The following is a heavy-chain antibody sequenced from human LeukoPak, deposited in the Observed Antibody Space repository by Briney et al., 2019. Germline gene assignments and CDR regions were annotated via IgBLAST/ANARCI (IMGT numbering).Heavy chain of an antibody. CDR1: GFIFSTYS. V-gene: IGHV3-21*01. CDR3: AKENSGSYYQFDC. CDR2: ISSSTSYI. J-gene: IGHJ4*02. D-gene: IGHD1-26*01. Sequence: GGSLRLSCAASGFIFSTYSMNWVRQAPGKGLEWVSSISSSTSYIYYADSVKGRFTISRDNAKNSLYLQMNSLRPEDTAVYYCAKENSGSYYQFDCWGQGTLVTVSS.